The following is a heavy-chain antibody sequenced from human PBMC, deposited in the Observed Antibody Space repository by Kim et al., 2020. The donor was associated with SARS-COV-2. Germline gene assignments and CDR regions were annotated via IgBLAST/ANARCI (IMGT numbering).Heavy chain of an antibody. Sequence: GRFTISRDNSKNTRYLQMNSLRAVDTAVYYCAKDEGTSSSADYYYSGMDVWGQGTTVTVSS. V-gene: IGHV3-30*02. J-gene: IGHJ6*02. CDR3: AKDEGTSSSADYYYSGMDV. D-gene: IGHD6-6*01.